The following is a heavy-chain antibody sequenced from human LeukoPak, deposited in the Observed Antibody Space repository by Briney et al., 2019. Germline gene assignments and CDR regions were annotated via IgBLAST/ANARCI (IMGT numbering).Heavy chain of an antibody. D-gene: IGHD1-26*01. CDR3: ARSRGSSGSYPFDY. CDR1: GFTFSSYS. Sequence: GGSLRLSCAASGFTFSSYSMNWVRQAPGKGLEWVSYISSSSSTIYYAGSVKGRFTISRDNAKNSLFLQMNSLRAEDTAVYYCARSRGSSGSYPFDYWGQGALVTVSS. V-gene: IGHV3-48*01. J-gene: IGHJ4*02. CDR2: ISSSSSTI.